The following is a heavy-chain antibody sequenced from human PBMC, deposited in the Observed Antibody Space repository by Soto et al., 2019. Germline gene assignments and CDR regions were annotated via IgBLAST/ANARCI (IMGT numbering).Heavy chain of an antibody. Sequence: LSLTCTVSGGSISSYYWSWIRQTAGKGLEWIGRIYPSGNTNYNPSLKSRVTLSIDTSKNQLSLKMSSVTAADTAVYFCAGDEGYYYSGMDVWGQGTAVTVSS. CDR1: GGSISSYY. J-gene: IGHJ6*02. CDR2: IYPSGNT. CDR3: AGDEGYYYSGMDV. V-gene: IGHV4-4*07.